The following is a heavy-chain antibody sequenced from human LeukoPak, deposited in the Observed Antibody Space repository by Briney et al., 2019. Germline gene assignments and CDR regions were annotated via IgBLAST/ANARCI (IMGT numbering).Heavy chain of an antibody. CDR3: ARGSTYYYGSGTKYYFDY. V-gene: IGHV1-2*02. CDR2: INPNSGGT. J-gene: IGHJ4*02. D-gene: IGHD3-10*01. CDR1: GNTLTGNN. Sequence: SVKSSGRASGNTLTGNNRHWFRQALEQGLKWLGWINPNSGGTNYAQKFQGRVTMTRDTSISTAYMELSRLRSDDTAVYYCARGSTYYYGSGTKYYFDYWGQGTLVTVSS.